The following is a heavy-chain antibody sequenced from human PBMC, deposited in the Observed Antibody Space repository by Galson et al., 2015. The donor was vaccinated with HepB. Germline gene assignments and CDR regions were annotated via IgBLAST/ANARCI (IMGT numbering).Heavy chain of an antibody. CDR3: ARGGYYYDSSGYDY. CDR2: ISYDGSNK. D-gene: IGHD3-22*01. CDR1: GFTFSSYA. V-gene: IGHV3-30*04. Sequence: SLRLSCAASGFTFSSYATHWVRQAPGKGLEWVAVISYDGSNKYYADSVKGRFTISRDNSKNTLYLQMNSLRAEDTAVYYCARGGYYYDSSGYDYWGQGTLVTVSS. J-gene: IGHJ4*02.